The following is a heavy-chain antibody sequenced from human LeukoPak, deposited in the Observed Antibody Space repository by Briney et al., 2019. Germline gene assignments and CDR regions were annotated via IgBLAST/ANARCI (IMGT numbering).Heavy chain of an antibody. CDR3: ARGPRNVP. D-gene: IGHD1-1*01. J-gene: IGHJ5*02. Sequence: GASVKVSCKTSGYPFTTWEINWVRQAAGQGLEWMGWVHPNSGNTAYAQKFQGRVTMTRDTSISTAYMELSGLRFDDTAVYFCARGPRNVPWGQGTLVTVSS. CDR1: GYPFTTWE. CDR2: VHPNSGNT. V-gene: IGHV1-8*01.